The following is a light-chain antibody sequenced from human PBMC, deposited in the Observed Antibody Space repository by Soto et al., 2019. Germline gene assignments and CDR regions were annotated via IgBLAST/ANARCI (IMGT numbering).Light chain of an antibody. CDR2: DAS. CDR1: QSVSSY. Sequence: EIVLTQSPATLSLSPGERATLSCRASQSVSSYFAWYQQKPGQAPRLLIYDASNRATGIPARFSGSGSGTDCTLTISSLEPEDFAVYYCQQVKTWPITFGQGTRLEMK. CDR3: QQVKTWPIT. V-gene: IGKV3-11*01. J-gene: IGKJ5*01.